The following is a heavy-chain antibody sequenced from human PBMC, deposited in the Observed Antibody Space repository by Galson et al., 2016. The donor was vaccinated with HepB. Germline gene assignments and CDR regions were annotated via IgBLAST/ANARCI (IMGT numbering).Heavy chain of an antibody. J-gene: IGHJ3*02. V-gene: IGHV4-39*01. Sequence: SETLSLTCTVSGGSISSSSYFWGWIRQPPGKGLEWIVNIYYSGSTYYNPSLKSRVTISVDTSKSQTSLRLSSVTAADTAVYYCAGLQRSHDGFDIWGQGTTVTVSS. CDR3: AGLQRSHDGFDI. CDR1: GGSISSSSYF. D-gene: IGHD5-24*01. CDR2: IYYSGST.